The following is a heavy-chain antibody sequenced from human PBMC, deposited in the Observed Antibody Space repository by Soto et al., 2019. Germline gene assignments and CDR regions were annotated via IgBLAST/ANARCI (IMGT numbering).Heavy chain of an antibody. CDR3: ARSSGYYYVDY. J-gene: IGHJ4*02. D-gene: IGHD3-22*01. V-gene: IGHV1-3*01. CDR1: GYTFTNYA. CDR2: INAGNGNT. Sequence: ASVKVSFKASGYTFTNYAMHWVRQAPGQRLEWMGWINAGNGNTKYSQKFQGRVTITRDTSASTAYMELSSLRSEDTAVYYCARSSGYYYVDYWGQGTLVTAPQ.